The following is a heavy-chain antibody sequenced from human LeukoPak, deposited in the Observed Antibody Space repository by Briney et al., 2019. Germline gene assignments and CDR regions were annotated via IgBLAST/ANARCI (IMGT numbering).Heavy chain of an antibody. V-gene: IGHV4-34*01. J-gene: IGHJ6*03. D-gene: IGHD2-2*01. CDR2: INHSGST. Sequence: SETLSLTCAVYGGSFSGYYWSWIRQPPGKGLEWIGEINHSGSTNYKPSLKSRVTISVDTSKNQFSLKLSSVTAADTSVYYCARGQIVVVPAAQYYYYFMDVWGKGTTVTASS. CDR3: ARGQIVVVPAAQYYYYFMDV. CDR1: GGSFSGYY.